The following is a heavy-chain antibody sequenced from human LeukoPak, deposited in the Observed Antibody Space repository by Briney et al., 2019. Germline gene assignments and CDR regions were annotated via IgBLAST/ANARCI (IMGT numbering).Heavy chain of an antibody. CDR1: GPSISSSSYC. Sequence: SETLSLTWTLSGPSISSSSYCWGWLRGRPGKGLEWIGSIYYNGNTYSNPSLKSRVTISVDTSKNQFSLKLSSVTAADTAVYYCARDRRFDPWGQGTLVTVSS. CDR3: ARDRRFDP. J-gene: IGHJ5*02. V-gene: IGHV4-39*07. CDR2: IYYNGNT. D-gene: IGHD1-14*01.